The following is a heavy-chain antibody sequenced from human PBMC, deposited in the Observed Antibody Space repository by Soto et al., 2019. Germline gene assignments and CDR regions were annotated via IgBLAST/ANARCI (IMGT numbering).Heavy chain of an antibody. CDR1: GFIVSSNY. CDR3: ASQYYYANSVYYYFDY. Sequence: GGALGLSCSASGFIVSSNYMSWVRQTPGKGLEWVSVIYSGGSTYYADSVKGRFTIFRDSSKNTLYLQMKSLRAEDTAVYYWASQYYYANSVYYYFDYWGQGTLVTVSS. CDR2: IYSGGST. V-gene: IGHV3-53*01. D-gene: IGHD3-22*01. J-gene: IGHJ4*02.